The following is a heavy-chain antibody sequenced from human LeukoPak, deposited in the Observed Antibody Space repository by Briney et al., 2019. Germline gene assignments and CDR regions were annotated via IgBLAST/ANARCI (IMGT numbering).Heavy chain of an antibody. CDR1: GGSISSGDYY. V-gene: IGHV4-30-4*01. D-gene: IGHD4-23*01. CDR3: ARTHSYGGFDY. Sequence: SQTLSLTCTVSGGSISSGDYYWSWIRQPPGKGLEWIGYIYYSGSTYYNPSLESRVTISVDTSKNQFSLKLSSVTAADTAVYYCARTHSYGGFDYWGQGTLVTVSS. J-gene: IGHJ4*02. CDR2: IYYSGST.